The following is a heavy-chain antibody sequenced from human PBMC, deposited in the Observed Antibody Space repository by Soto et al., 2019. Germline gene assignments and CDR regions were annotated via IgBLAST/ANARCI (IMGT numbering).Heavy chain of an antibody. V-gene: IGHV1-2*04. J-gene: IGHJ6*02. CDR3: ARGYCSGGSCYSDYYGMDV. D-gene: IGHD2-15*01. CDR1: GYTFTGYY. CDR2: INPNSGGT. Sequence: GASMKVSCKASGYTFTGYYMHWVRQAPGQGLEWMGWINPNSGGTNYAQKFQGWVTMTRDTSISTAYMELSRLRSDDTAVYYCARGYCSGGSCYSDYYGMDVSGQGTTVTVSS.